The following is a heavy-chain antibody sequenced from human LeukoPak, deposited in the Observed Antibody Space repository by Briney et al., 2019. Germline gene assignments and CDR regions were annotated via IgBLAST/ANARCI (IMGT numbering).Heavy chain of an antibody. V-gene: IGHV3-23*01. J-gene: IGHJ4*02. Sequence: GGSLRLSCAASGFTFSSYAMSWVRQAPGKGLEWVSAISSSGGSTYYADSVKGRFTISRDNSKNTLYLQMNSLRAEDTAVYYCAKRYIGNYYFDYWGQGTLVTVSS. CDR2: ISSSGGST. CDR3: AKRYIGNYYFDY. D-gene: IGHD3-16*02. CDR1: GFTFSSYA.